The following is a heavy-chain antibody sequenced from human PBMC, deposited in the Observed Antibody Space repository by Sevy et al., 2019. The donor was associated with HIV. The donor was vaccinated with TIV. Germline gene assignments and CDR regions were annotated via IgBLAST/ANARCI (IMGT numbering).Heavy chain of an antibody. CDR3: ARVDVRGVIITSDTNYYYGMDV. J-gene: IGHJ6*02. CDR1: GFTFSSYW. CDR2: INSDGSST. Sequence: GGSLRLSCAASGFTFSSYWMHWVRQAPGKGLVWVSRINSDGSSTSYADSVKGRFTISRNNAKNTLFLQMTSRRAEDTVMDYCARVDVRGVIITSDTNYYYGMDVWGQGTTVTVSS. D-gene: IGHD3-10*01. V-gene: IGHV3-74*01.